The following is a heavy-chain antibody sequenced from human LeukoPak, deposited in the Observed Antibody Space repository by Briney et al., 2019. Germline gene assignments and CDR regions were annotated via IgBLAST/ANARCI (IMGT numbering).Heavy chain of an antibody. CDR1: GGTFMRHS. J-gene: IGHJ4*02. D-gene: IGHD6-6*01. Sequence: ASVKVSCKASGGTFMRHSISWVRQAPGQGLEWMGGIIPIFGTANYAQKFQGRVTITTDESTSTAYMELSSLRSEDTAVYYCARGREQLARPYYFDYWGQGTLVTVSS. V-gene: IGHV1-69*05. CDR2: IIPIFGTA. CDR3: ARGREQLARPYYFDY.